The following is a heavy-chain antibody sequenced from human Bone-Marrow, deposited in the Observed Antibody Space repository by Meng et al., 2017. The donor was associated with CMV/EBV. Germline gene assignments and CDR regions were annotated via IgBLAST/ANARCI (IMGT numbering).Heavy chain of an antibody. D-gene: IGHD1-14*01. CDR3: ARDKAGRTPFDY. Sequence: QVQLWHTGAGVKMPLPSVRVSCKASGYTFTGYDMHWLRQALGQGLEWMGRINPNSGGTNYAQKFQGRVTMTRDTSISTAYMELSRLRSDDTAVYYCARDKAGRTPFDYWGQGTLVTVSS. CDR2: INPNSGGT. J-gene: IGHJ4*02. CDR1: GYTFTGYD. V-gene: IGHV1-2*06.